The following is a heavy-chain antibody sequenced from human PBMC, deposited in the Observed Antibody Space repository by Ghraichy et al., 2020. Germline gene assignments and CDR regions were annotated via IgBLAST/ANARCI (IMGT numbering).Heavy chain of an antibody. Sequence: GGSLRLSCEASGFTFSNFAMSWVRQAPEKGLEWVSAISGPSTVTYYADSVKGRFTVSRDYSKNTVYLQMNSLRAEDTALYYCAKFDGYHNWYIDCWGQGTLVTVSS. V-gene: IGHV3-23*01. CDR3: AKFDGYHNWYIDC. CDR2: ISGPSTVT. CDR1: GFTFSNFA. D-gene: IGHD5-18*01. J-gene: IGHJ4*02.